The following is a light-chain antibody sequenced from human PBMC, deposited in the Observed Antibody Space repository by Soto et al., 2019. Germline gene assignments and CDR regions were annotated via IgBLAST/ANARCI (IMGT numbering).Light chain of an antibody. Sequence: EIVLTQSPVTLSLSPGERATLSCRASRSFASSYLGWYQQKPGQAPRLLIYAASTRATGIPDRFSGSGSATDFTLTISRLEPEGSAVYYCQHYDSSPPYTFGDRTKVDIK. J-gene: IGKJ2*01. CDR1: RSFASSY. CDR3: QHYDSSPPYT. CDR2: AAS. V-gene: IGKV3-20*01.